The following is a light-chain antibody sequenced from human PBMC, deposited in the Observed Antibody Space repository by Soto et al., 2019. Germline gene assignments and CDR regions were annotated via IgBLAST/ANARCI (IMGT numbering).Light chain of an antibody. Sequence: DIPMDQSPSALSASVGDRVTITCRASQDVSHWLAWYQQKPGQAPKLVIYKASSLESGVPSRFSGSGSGTEFTLTIRDLQPDDFATYYCQHYDSYPYTFGQGTSLEIK. CDR2: KAS. CDR3: QHYDSYPYT. V-gene: IGKV1-5*03. J-gene: IGKJ2*01. CDR1: QDVSHW.